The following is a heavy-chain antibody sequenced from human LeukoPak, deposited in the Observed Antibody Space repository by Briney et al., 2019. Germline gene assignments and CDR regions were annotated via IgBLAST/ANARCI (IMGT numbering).Heavy chain of an antibody. CDR3: ARDYYYGSGSSYDY. CDR2: IYYSGST. CDR1: XGSVSXGSYY. J-gene: IGHJ4*02. D-gene: IGHD3-10*01. V-gene: IGHV4-61*01. Sequence: ETLSXXXTVSXGSVSXGSYYWSWIRQPPGKGLEWIGYIYYSGSTNYNPSLKSRVTISVDTSKNQFSLKLSSVTAADTAVYYCARDYYYGSGSSYDYWGQGTLVTVSS.